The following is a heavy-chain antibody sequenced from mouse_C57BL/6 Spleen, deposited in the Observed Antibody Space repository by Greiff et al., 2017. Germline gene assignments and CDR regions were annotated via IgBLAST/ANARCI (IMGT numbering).Heavy chain of an antibody. Sequence: QVQLQQSGAELVKPGASVKISCKASGYAFRSYWMNWVKQRPGKGLEWIGQISPGDGDTNYNEKFTGKATLTADKSSSPAYMQLSSLTAEDSAVYFCARSLTGCDYWGKGTTLTVSS. J-gene: IGHJ2*01. D-gene: IGHD4-1*01. CDR1: GYAFRSYW. CDR2: ISPGDGDT. CDR3: ARSLTGCDY. V-gene: IGHV1-80*01.